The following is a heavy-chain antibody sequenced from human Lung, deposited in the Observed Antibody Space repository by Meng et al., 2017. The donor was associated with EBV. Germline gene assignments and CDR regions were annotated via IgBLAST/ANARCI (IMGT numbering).Heavy chain of an antibody. Sequence: EVRVVWAGGSLVQSVGSLTLSCAASGFRFSRYLMPLVRQVPGKGLIWVARTNEDGRITNYADSVKGRFTISRDNTKNTLYLHMTSLRVEDTAVYFCSRDLVGSDDVWGQGTLVTVSS. J-gene: IGHJ4*02. CDR1: GFRFSRYL. CDR2: TNEDGRIT. D-gene: IGHD5-24*01. CDR3: SRDLVGSDDV. V-gene: IGHV3-74*01.